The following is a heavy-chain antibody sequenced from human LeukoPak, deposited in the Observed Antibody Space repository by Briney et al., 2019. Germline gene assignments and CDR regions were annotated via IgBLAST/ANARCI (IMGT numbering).Heavy chain of an antibody. CDR3: ARHLYYDILTGYYKSYYFDY. CDR2: INHSGST. J-gene: IGHJ4*02. V-gene: IGHV4-34*01. Sequence: SETLSLTCTVSGGSISSYYWSWIRQPPGKGLEWIGEINHSGSTNYNPSLKSRVTISVDTSKNQFSLKLSSVTAADTAVYYCARHLYYDILTGYYKSYYFDYWGQGTLVTVSS. CDR1: GGSISSYY. D-gene: IGHD3-9*01.